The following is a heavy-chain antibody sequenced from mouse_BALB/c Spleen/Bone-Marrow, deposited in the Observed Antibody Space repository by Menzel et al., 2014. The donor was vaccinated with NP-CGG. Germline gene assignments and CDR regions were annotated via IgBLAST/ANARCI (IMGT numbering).Heavy chain of an antibody. CDR3: ARDSDYGSSYWYFDV. Sequence: EVKLMESGGGLVQPGGSLRLSCATSGFTFXEYYMSWVRQPPGKALEWLGFIRNKANGYTTEYSASVKGRFTISRDNSQSILYLQMNTLRAEDSATYYCARDSDYGSSYWYFDVWGAGTTVTVSS. J-gene: IGHJ1*01. D-gene: IGHD1-1*01. V-gene: IGHV7-3*02. CDR2: IRNKANGYTT. CDR1: GFTFXEYY.